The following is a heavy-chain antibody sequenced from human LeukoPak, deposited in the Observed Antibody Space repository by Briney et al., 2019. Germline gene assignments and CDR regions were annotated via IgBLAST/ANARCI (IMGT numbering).Heavy chain of an antibody. CDR1: GFTFSSYA. V-gene: IGHV3-23*01. CDR3: AILPPGIAVAGTFDY. Sequence: GGSLRLSCAASGFTFSSYAMSWVRQAPGKGLEWVSAISSSGGSTYYADSVKGRFTISRDNSKNTLYLQMNSLRAEDTAVYYCAILPPGIAVAGTFDYWGQGTLVTVSS. CDR2: ISSSGGST. D-gene: IGHD6-19*01. J-gene: IGHJ4*02.